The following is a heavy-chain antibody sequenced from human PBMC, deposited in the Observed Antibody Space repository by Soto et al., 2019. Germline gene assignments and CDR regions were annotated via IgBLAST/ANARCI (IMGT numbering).Heavy chain of an antibody. J-gene: IGHJ6*02. CDR3: AREGCATLTDTYTYAIDV. CDR1: GDSVSSIAAA. Sequence: SQTLSLTCAISGDSVSSIAAAWSWIRQSPSRGLEWLGRTKYRSKWYTEYAASVKSRININPDTSKNQFSLQLNSVTPDDTAVYYCAREGCATLTDTYTYAIDVWGQGTTVTVYS. D-gene: IGHD2-15*01. V-gene: IGHV6-1*01. CDR2: TKYRSKWYT.